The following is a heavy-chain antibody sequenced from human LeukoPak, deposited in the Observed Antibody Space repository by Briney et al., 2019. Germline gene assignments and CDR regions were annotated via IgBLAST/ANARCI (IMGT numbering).Heavy chain of an antibody. Sequence: GGSLRLSCGASGFIFSDFEMNWVRQAPGKGLEWVAYISSSGSTIYYADSLRGRFTVSRDNARNSLCLQMNSLRLEDTAVYYCAREDGEGIFYYMDVWGKGTTVTVS. J-gene: IGHJ6*03. CDR2: ISSSGSTI. CDR1: GFIFSDFE. CDR3: AREDGEGIFYYMDV. V-gene: IGHV3-48*03. D-gene: IGHD2-21*01.